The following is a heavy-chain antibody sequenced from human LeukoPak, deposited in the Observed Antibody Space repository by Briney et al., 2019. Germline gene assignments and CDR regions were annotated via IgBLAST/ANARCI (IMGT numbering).Heavy chain of an antibody. Sequence: PSETLSLTCTVSGGSISSGSYYWSWIRQPAGKGLEWIGRIYTSGSTNYNPSLKSRVTISVDTSKNQFSLKLSSVTAADTAVYYCARGSNSGYDDAFDIWGQGTMVTVSS. CDR1: GGSISSGSYY. V-gene: IGHV4-61*02. CDR3: ARGSNSGYDDAFDI. CDR2: IYTSGST. J-gene: IGHJ3*02. D-gene: IGHD5-12*01.